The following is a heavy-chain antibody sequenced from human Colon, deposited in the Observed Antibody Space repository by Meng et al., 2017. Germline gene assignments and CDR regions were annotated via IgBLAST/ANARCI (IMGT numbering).Heavy chain of an antibody. CDR1: GHSISYYY. D-gene: IGHD2-21*02. J-gene: IGHJ3*01. CDR3: PRDRIGHITDLGEARGDDSFDV. CDR2: MSSGGGA. Sequence: SETLSLTCTVSGHSISYYYWSWIRQSAAKGLEWIGRMSSGGGADHNPSLKTRVTMSIDTLKNQFSLKLSSVTVADTAVYYCPRDRIGHITDLGEARGDDSFDVWGRGIKVTVSS. V-gene: IGHV4-4*07.